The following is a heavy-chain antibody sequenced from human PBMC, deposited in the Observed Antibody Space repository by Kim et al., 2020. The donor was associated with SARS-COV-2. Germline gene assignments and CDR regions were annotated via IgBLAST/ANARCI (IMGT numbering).Heavy chain of an antibody. CDR1: GFTFDDYA. Sequence: GGSLRLSCAASGFTFDDYAMHWVRQPPGKGLEWVSGISWNSGSIGYADSVKGRFTISRDNAKNSLYLQMNSLRAEDTALYYCAKGAELYQLVDHYDYWGQGTLVTVSS. J-gene: IGHJ4*02. D-gene: IGHD2-2*01. CDR2: ISWNSGSI. V-gene: IGHV3-9*01. CDR3: AKGAELYQLVDHYDY.